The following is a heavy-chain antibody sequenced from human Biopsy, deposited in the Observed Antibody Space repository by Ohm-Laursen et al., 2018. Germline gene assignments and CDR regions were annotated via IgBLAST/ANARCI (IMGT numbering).Heavy chain of an antibody. CDR3: AREAIGYQLPCDD. CDR2: IIPILRTT. CDR1: GVTFTNFA. V-gene: IGHV1-69*04. Sequence: ASVKVSCKASGVTFTNFAISWVRQAPGQGLEWVGSIIPILRTTTYAPKFQGRVTFTADKSSSTAYLELSSLTSEDTAMFYCAREAIGYQLPCDDWGQGTLVTVSS. J-gene: IGHJ4*02. D-gene: IGHD2-15*01.